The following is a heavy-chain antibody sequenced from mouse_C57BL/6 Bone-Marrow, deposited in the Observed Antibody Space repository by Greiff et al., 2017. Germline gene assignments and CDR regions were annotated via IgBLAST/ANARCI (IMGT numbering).Heavy chain of an antibody. CDR2: IWTGGGT. CDR1: GFSFTSYA. D-gene: IGHD1-1*01. Sequence: QVQLKQSGPGLVAPSQRLSITCTVSGFSFTSYAIRWVSQTPGQGLAWLGDIWTGGGTNSNSDPISRLSLSTDNSKSQVFLKMNSLQTDDTARYYCARTHYYGSNGFAYWGQGTLVTVSA. J-gene: IGHJ3*01. CDR3: ARTHYYGSNGFAY. V-gene: IGHV2-9-1*01.